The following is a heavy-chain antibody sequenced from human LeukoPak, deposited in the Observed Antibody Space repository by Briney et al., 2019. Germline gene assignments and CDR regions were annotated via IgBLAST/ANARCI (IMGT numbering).Heavy chain of an antibody. CDR3: ARRAFNSHDAFDI. Sequence: PGGSLRLSCAASGFTVSSNYMSWVRQAPGKGLEWVSVIYSGGSTYYADSVKGRFTISRDNSKNTLYLQMNSLRAEDTAVYYCARRAFNSHDAFDIWGQGTMVTVSS. CDR2: IYSGGST. V-gene: IGHV3-66*01. D-gene: IGHD3-3*02. CDR1: GFTVSSNY. J-gene: IGHJ3*02.